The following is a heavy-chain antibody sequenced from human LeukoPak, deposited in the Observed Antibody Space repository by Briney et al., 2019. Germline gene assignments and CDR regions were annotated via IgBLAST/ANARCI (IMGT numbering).Heavy chain of an antibody. Sequence: SVNVSFKASGYTFTAYYIHWVRQAPGQGLEWMGLINPNSCGTNYAPTFQGRVTMPRDTTITTAYMELSRLKSDDTAVYYCARGDIQWDYWGPGTQVTVSS. CDR3: ARGDIQWDY. V-gene: IGHV1-2*02. CDR2: INPNSCGT. CDR1: GYTFTAYY. J-gene: IGHJ4*02. D-gene: IGHD6-19*01.